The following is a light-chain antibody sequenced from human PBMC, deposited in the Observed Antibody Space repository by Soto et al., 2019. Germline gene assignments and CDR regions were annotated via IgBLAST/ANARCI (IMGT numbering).Light chain of an antibody. V-gene: IGLV2-14*03. CDR2: DVS. CDR3: TSFTTAYIHV. J-gene: IGLJ1*01. CDR1: SGDIGSYNF. Sequence: QSALTQPASVSGSPGQSITISCSGTSGDIGSYNFVSWYQLHPGKAPKLMIFDVSNRPSGVSNRFSGSKSGNTASLTISGLQAEDEADYYCTSFTTAYIHVIATGTKVTVL.